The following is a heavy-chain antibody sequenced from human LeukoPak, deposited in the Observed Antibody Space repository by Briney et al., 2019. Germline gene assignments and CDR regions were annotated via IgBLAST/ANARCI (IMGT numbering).Heavy chain of an antibody. CDR1: GFTFSNYA. CDR2: IRGGEGFT. D-gene: IGHD6-19*01. CDR3: AKRLAVAGQYYFDY. J-gene: IGHJ4*02. V-gene: IGHV3-23*01. Sequence: PGGSLRLSCAASGFTFSNYAMSWVRQAPGKGLEWVSAIRGGEGFTYYADSVKGRFTISRDNSKNTLYLQMNSLRAEDTAVYYCAKRLAVAGQYYFDYWGQGTLVTVSS.